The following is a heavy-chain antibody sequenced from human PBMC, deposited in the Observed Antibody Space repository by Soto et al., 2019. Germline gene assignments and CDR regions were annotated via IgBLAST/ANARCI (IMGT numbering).Heavy chain of an antibody. CDR1: GYTFTNYG. Sequence: QVQLVQSGAEVKKPGASVKVSCKASGYTFTNYGINWVRQAPGQGLEWLGWVSAYNGKRRYAQRVQARVIMTTDTSTTTAYMELRSLRSGDTAVYSCSRGTSIPASGDYWGQGTLVTVSS. D-gene: IGHD6-6*01. CDR3: SRGTSIPASGDY. V-gene: IGHV1-18*01. CDR2: VSAYNGKR. J-gene: IGHJ4*01.